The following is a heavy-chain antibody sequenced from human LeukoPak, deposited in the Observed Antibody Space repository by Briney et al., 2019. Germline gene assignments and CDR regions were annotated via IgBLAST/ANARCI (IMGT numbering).Heavy chain of an antibody. J-gene: IGHJ4*02. CDR1: GFTFSSYA. CDR2: ISGGGGST. CDR3: ARERGELNYFDY. D-gene: IGHD3-16*01. V-gene: IGHV3-23*01. Sequence: GGSLRLSCAASGFTFSSYAMSWVRQAPGKGLEWVSAISGGGGSTYYADSVRGRFTISRDNSKNTLYLQMNSLRAEDTAVYYCARERGELNYFDYWGQGTLVTVSS.